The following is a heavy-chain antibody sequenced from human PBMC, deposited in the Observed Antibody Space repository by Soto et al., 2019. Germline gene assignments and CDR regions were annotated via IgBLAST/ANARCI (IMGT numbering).Heavy chain of an antibody. V-gene: IGHV4-34*01. D-gene: IGHD1-1*01. CDR3: ARNWNYVAY. CDR1: GGTFSGYY. Sequence: KTSETLSLTCAVYGGTFSGYYWSWIRQPPGKGLEWIGEINHSGSTNYNPSLKSRVTISVDTSKNQFSLKLSSVTAADTAVYYCARNWNYVAYWGQGTLVTVSS. J-gene: IGHJ4*02. CDR2: INHSGST.